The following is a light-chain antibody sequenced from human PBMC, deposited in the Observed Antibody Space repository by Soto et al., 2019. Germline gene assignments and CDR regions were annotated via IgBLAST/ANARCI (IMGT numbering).Light chain of an antibody. CDR1: QSVTSN. J-gene: IGKJ5*01. V-gene: IGKV3-15*01. Sequence: EMVMTQSPATLSVCPGERATLSCRASQSVTSNLAWYQQKPGQAPRLLIYAASTRATGIPARFSGSGSGTEFTLTISSLQSEDFAVYYCQQYSKWPITFGQGTRLEIK. CDR3: QQYSKWPIT. CDR2: AAS.